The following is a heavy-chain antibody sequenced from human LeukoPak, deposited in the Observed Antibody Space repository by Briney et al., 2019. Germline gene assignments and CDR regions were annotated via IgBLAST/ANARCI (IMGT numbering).Heavy chain of an antibody. J-gene: IGHJ3*02. V-gene: IGHV4-59*08. CDR3: ARQPGGTAAFDI. CDR2: ISYTGGET. D-gene: IGHD1-14*01. Sequence: SETLSLTCTVSGGSINSYYWSWIRQPPGKGLEWIGYISYTGGETNYNPSLKSRLTISVDTSKNQFSLMLTSVTAADTAVYYCARQPGGTAAFDIWAQGIMVTVSS. CDR1: GGSINSYY.